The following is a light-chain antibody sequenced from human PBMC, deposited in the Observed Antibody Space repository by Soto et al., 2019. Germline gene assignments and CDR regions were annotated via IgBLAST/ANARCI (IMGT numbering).Light chain of an antibody. CDR3: LQDYTTPWL. Sequence: AIQMTQSPSSLSASVGDRVTITCRASQGIRNDLGWYQQKPGKAPKLLIYAASSLQSGVPLRFSGSGSVTHFNLTITSPQPDDLETNCCLQDYTTPWLFGQG. V-gene: IGKV1-6*01. CDR1: QGIRND. CDR2: AAS. J-gene: IGKJ1*01.